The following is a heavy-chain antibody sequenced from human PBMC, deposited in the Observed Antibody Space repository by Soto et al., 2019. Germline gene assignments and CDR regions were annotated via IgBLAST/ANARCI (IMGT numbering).Heavy chain of an antibody. CDR1: GFSLTTDRVG. Sequence: QITLKESGPTLVKPTQTLTLTCTFSGFSLTTDRVGVGWIRQPPGEALERLAVIYWDDSNTYRPSLESRLTITKDTSKNQVALTMTNMDSLDTATYYCAHAYGGRSLYWGQGTLVTVSS. V-gene: IGHV2-5*02. D-gene: IGHD1-26*01. J-gene: IGHJ4*02. CDR3: AHAYGGRSLY. CDR2: IYWDDSN.